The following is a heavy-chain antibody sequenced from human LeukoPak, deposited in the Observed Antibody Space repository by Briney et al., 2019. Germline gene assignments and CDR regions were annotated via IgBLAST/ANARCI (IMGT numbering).Heavy chain of an antibody. J-gene: IGHJ5*02. CDR1: GFTFSNYW. V-gene: IGHV3-7*01. D-gene: IGHD6-13*01. CDR2: IKQDGSEK. Sequence: GGSLRLSCAVSGFTFSNYWMSWVRQAPGKGLEWVANIKQDGSEKYSVDSVRGRFTISRDNAKSLLYLQMSLLRTEDTAAYYCAREISSWYRSEGRFDPWGQGTLVTVSS. CDR3: AREISSWYRSEGRFDP.